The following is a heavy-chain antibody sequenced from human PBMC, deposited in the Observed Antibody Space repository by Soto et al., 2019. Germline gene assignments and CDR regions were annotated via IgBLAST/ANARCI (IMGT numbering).Heavy chain of an antibody. CDR3: AKDGPPSYSSRWSQFDY. D-gene: IGHD6-13*01. Sequence: QVQLVESGGGVVQPGRSLRLSCAASGFTFTSYGMHWVRQAPGKGLEWVAVISYDGSNKYYVDSVRGRFTISRDNSKNTVYRQMNSLRAEDTAVYYCAKDGPPSYSSRWSQFDYWGQGTLVTVSS. CDR1: GFTFTSYG. CDR2: ISYDGSNK. J-gene: IGHJ4*02. V-gene: IGHV3-30*18.